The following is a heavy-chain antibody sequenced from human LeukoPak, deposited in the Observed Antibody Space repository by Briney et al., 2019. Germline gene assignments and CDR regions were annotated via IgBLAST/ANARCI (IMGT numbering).Heavy chain of an antibody. D-gene: IGHD3-22*01. V-gene: IGHV3-33*01. CDR3: ARDGYYYDSSGYYPWFDY. CDR1: GFTFSSYG. CDR2: IWYDGSNK. Sequence: GGSLRLSCAASGFTFSSYGMHWVRQAPGKGLEWVAVIWYDGSNKYYADSVKGRFTISRDNSKNTLYLQMNSLRAEDTAVYYCARDGYYYDSSGYYPWFDYWGQGTLVTVSS. J-gene: IGHJ4*02.